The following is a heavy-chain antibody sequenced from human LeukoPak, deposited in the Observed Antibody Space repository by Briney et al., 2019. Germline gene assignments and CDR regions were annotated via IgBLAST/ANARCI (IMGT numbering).Heavy chain of an antibody. Sequence: SETLSLTCAVYGGSFSGYYWSWIRQPPGKGPEWIGEINHSGSTNYNPSLKSRVTISVDTSKNQFSLKLSSVTAADTAVYYCAREGRINWFDPWGQGTLVTVSS. CDR2: INHSGST. V-gene: IGHV4-34*01. J-gene: IGHJ5*02. CDR3: AREGRINWFDP. D-gene: IGHD1-14*01. CDR1: GGSFSGYY.